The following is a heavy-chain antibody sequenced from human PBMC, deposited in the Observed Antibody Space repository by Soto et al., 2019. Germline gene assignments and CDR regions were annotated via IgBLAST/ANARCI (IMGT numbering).Heavy chain of an antibody. CDR3: ARLEVGIAARALDY. CDR2: IIPIFGTA. Sequence: ASVKVSCKASGGTFSSYAISWVRQAPGQGLEWMGGIIPIFGTANYAQKFQGRVTITADESTSTAYMELSSLRSEDTAVYYCARLEVGIAARALDYWGQGTLVTVSS. J-gene: IGHJ4*02. V-gene: IGHV1-69*13. CDR1: GGTFSSYA. D-gene: IGHD6-6*01.